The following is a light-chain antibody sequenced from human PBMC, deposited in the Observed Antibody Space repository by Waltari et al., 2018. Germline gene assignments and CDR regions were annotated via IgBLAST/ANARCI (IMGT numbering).Light chain of an antibody. CDR1: SGHRPHA. J-gene: IGLJ3*02. V-gene: IGLV4-69*01. Sequence: QLVLTQSPSASASLGASVKPTCTLTSGHRPHATPWPQKQPEKGPRYLMKVNRDGSHSKGDDTPDRFSGSSSGAERYLTISNLQPEDEADYYCETGGHGTWVFGGGTKVTVL. CDR3: ETGGHGTWV. CDR2: VNRDGSH.